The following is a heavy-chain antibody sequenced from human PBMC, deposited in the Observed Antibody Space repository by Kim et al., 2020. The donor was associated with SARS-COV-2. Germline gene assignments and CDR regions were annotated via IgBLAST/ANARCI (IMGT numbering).Heavy chain of an antibody. CDR2: ISSSSSYI. J-gene: IGHJ4*02. V-gene: IGHV3-21*01. Sequence: GGSLRLSCAASGFTFSSYSMKWVRQAPGKGLEWVSSISSSSSYIYYADSVKGRFTISRDNAKNSLYLQMNSLRAEDTAVYYCARGNPYYDSFTIDYWGPGTLVTVSP. D-gene: IGHD3-22*01. CDR1: GFTFSSYS. CDR3: ARGNPYYDSFTIDY.